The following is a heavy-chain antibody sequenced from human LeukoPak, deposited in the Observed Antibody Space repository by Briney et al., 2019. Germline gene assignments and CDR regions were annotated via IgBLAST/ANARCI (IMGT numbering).Heavy chain of an antibody. V-gene: IGHV3-30*02. CDR2: IRYDGSNK. CDR1: GFTFSSYG. Sequence: GGSLRLSCAASGFTFSSYGMHWVRQAPGKGLEWVAFIRYDGSNKYYADSVKGRFTISRDNSKNTLYLQMNSLRAEDTAVYYCAKDRRGYCSGNSCPDAFDIWGQGTMVTVSP. J-gene: IGHJ3*02. CDR3: AKDRRGYCSGNSCPDAFDI. D-gene: IGHD2-15*01.